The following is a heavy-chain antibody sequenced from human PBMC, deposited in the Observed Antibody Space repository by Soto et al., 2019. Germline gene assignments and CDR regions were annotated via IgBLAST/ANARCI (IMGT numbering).Heavy chain of an antibody. J-gene: IGHJ4*02. V-gene: IGHV4-59*01. D-gene: IGHD3-22*01. Sequence: QVQLQESGPGLVKPSETLSLTCTVSGGSISSYYWSWIRQPPGKGLEWIGYIYYRGSTNCNPSLKSRVTISVDTSKNQFSLKLSSVTAADTAVYYCARGDYYDRWGQGTLVTVSS. CDR2: IYYRGST. CDR3: ARGDYYDR. CDR1: GGSISSYY.